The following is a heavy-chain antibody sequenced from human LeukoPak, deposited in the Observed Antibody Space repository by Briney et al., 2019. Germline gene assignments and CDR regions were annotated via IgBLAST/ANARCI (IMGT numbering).Heavy chain of an antibody. CDR2: IYPGDSDT. V-gene: IGHV5-51*01. Sequence: PGESLKISCKGSGYSFTSYWIGWVRQMPGKGLEWMGIIYPGDSDTRYSPSFQGQVTISADKSISTAYLQWSSLKASDTAMYYCARRPGYCSNTSCYWYFDLWGRGTLVTVSS. CDR3: ARRPGYCSNTSCYWYFDL. CDR1: GYSFTSYW. D-gene: IGHD2-2*01. J-gene: IGHJ2*01.